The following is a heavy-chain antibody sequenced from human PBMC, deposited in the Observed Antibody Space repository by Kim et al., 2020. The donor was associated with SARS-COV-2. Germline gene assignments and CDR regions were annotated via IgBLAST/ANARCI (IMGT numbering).Heavy chain of an antibody. CDR1: GGSISSGGFS. V-gene: IGHV4-30-2*01. Sequence: SETLSLTCAVSGGSISSGGFSWTWIRQPPGRGLESIGYIYHTGSTYYNPSLKSRVTISIDTSKSQFSLNLASVTAADTAIYYCARETLKAGVDWGQGTLVTVSS. D-gene: IGHD6-19*01. CDR2: IYHTGST. CDR3: ARETLKAGVD. J-gene: IGHJ1*01.